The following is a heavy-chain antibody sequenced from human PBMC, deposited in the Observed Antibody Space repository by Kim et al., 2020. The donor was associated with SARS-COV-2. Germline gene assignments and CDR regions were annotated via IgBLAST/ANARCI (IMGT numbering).Heavy chain of an antibody. V-gene: IGHV1-46*01. J-gene: IGHJ6*02. CDR3: ARGVSGTKAMDV. Sequence: ASVKVSCKASGYTFTSYYIHWVRQAPGQGLEWMGMINPSGGSTNYAKKIQGRVTMTRDTSTSTVYMELSSLRSEDTAVYYCARGVSGTKAMDVWGQGTTVTVSS. CDR2: INPSGGST. D-gene: IGHD6-19*01. CDR1: GYTFTSYY.